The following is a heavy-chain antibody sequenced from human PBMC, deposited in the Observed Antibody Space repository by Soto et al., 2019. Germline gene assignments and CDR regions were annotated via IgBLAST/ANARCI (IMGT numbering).Heavy chain of an antibody. CDR1: GGSMGGYY. CDR3: AREGTYSSSWYGHYYYYGMDV. J-gene: IGHJ6*02. CDR2: IYTSGST. V-gene: IGHV4-4*07. D-gene: IGHD6-13*01. Sequence: SETLSLTCTVSGGSMGGYYWSWIRQPAGKGLEWIGRIYTSGSTNYNPSLKSRATMSVDTSKNQFSLKLSSVTAADTAVYYCAREGTYSSSWYGHYYYYGMDVWGQGTTVTVSS.